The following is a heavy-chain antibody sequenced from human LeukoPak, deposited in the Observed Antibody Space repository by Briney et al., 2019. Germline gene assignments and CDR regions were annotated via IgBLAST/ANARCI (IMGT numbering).Heavy chain of an antibody. V-gene: IGHV3-23*01. CDR3: AKAIVGATGCFDY. CDR1: GFTFNSYG. D-gene: IGHD1-26*01. J-gene: IGHJ4*02. CDR2: ISGSGGST. Sequence: GGSLRLSCAASGFTFNSYGMSWVRQAPGKGLEWVSAISGSGGSTYYADSVKGRFTISRDNSKNTLYLQMNSLRAEDTAVYYCAKAIVGATGCFDYWGQGTLVTVSS.